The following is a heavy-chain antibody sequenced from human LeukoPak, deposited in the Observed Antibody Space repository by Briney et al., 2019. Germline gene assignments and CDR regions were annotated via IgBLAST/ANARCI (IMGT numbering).Heavy chain of an antibody. CDR2: ISYDGSNK. V-gene: IGHV3-30*18. J-gene: IGHJ4*02. CDR1: GFTFSSYG. Sequence: PGRSLRLSCAASGFTFSSYGMHWVRQAPGKGLEWVAVISYDGSNKYYADSVKGRFTISRDNSKNTLYLQMNSLRAEDTAVYYCAKSDRIAAAGSLQDYWGQGTLVTVSS. D-gene: IGHD6-13*01. CDR3: AKSDRIAAAGSLQDY.